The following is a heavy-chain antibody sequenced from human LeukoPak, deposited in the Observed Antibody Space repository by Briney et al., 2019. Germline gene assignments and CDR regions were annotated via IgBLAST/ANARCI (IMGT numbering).Heavy chain of an antibody. CDR2: IYHSGST. CDR3: ARRMVRGALDY. D-gene: IGHD3-10*01. Sequence: SETLSLTCTVSGYSISSGYYWGWIRQPPGKGLEWIGSIYHSGSTYYNPSLKSRVTISVDTSKNQFSLKLSSVTAADTAVYYCARRMVRGALDYWGQGTLVTVSS. V-gene: IGHV4-38-2*02. CDR1: GYSISSGYY. J-gene: IGHJ4*02.